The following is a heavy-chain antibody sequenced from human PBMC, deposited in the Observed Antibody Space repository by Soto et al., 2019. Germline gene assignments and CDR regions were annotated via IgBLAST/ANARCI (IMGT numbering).Heavy chain of an antibody. J-gene: IGHJ4*02. CDR1: GCTFSSYG. Sequence: GGSLRVSCAAAGCTFSSYGRSWVRQAPGKGLEWVSAISGSGGSTYYADSVKGRFTISRDNSKNTLYLQMNSLRAEDTAVYYCAKDHSSYYYDSSGYPLFDYWGQGTLVTVSS. CDR2: ISGSGGST. D-gene: IGHD3-22*01. V-gene: IGHV3-23*01. CDR3: AKDHSSYYYDSSGYPLFDY.